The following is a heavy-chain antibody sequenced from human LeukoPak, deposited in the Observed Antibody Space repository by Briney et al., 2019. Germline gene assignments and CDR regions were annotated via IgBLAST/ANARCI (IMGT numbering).Heavy chain of an antibody. V-gene: IGHV3-53*01. D-gene: IGHD5-24*01. CDR2: IYSGGST. CDR1: GFTVSSNY. J-gene: IGHJ4*02. Sequence: GGSLRLSCAASGFTVSSNYMGWVRQAPGKGLEWVSVIYSGGSTYYADSVKGRFTISRDNSKNTLYLQMNSLRAEDTAVYYCARVSGLEMATLRYWGQGTLVTVSS. CDR3: ARVSGLEMATLRY.